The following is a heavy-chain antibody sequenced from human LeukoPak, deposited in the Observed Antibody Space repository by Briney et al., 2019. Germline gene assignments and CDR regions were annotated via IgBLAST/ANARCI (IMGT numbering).Heavy chain of an antibody. CDR2: ISYDGSNK. CDR3: AKDPRGWPTYYFDY. CDR1: GFTFSSYG. Sequence: GGSLRLSCAASGFTFSSYGMHWVRQAPGKGLEWVAVISYDGSNKYYADSVKGRFTISRDNSKNTLYLQMNSLRAEDTAVYYCAKDPRGWPTYYFDYWGQGTLVTVSS. V-gene: IGHV3-30*18. D-gene: IGHD6-19*01. J-gene: IGHJ4*02.